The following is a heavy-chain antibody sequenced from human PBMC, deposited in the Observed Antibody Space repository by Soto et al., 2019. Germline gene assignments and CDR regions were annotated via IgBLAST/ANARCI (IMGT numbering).Heavy chain of an antibody. CDR2: MYFGGSF. V-gene: IGHV4-59*02. D-gene: IGHD3-22*01. J-gene: IGHJ5*02. CDR3: ARSYYDSTGFAVDP. CDR1: GACVSTGY. Sequence: NHSETLSLTCTVSGACVSTGYWSWIRQPPGKGLEWIGFMYFGGSFNYNPSLTSRATISVETSKNQFSMKMTSVTAADTAVYYCARSYYDSTGFAVDPWGQGTLVTVSS.